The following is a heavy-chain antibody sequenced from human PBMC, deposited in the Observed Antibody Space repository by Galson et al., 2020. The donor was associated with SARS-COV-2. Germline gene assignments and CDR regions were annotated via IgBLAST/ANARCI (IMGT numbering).Heavy chain of an antibody. Sequence: SSVTVSCKASGGTFSSYAISWVRQDPGPGLEWMGGIIPLFGTANYAQKFQGRVTITADESTSTAYMELSSLRSEDTAVYYCARDPQLGYCSGGSCPGIDYWGQGTLVTVSS. CDR2: IIPLFGTA. CDR1: GGTFSSYA. CDR3: ARDPQLGYCSGGSCPGIDY. J-gene: IGHJ4*02. D-gene: IGHD2-15*01. V-gene: IGHV1-69*13.